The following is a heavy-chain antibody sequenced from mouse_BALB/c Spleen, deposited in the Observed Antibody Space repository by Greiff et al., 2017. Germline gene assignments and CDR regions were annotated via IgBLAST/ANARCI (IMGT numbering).Heavy chain of an antibody. V-gene: IGHV5-6-5*01. CDR1: GFTFSSYA. J-gene: IGHJ2*01. D-gene: IGHD2-4*01. CDR3: ARGPYDFYFDY. Sequence: EVKVVESGGGLVKPGGSLKLSCAASGFTFSSYAMSWVRQTPEKRLEWVASISSGGSTYYPDSVKGRFTISRDNARNILYLQMSSLRSEDTAMYYCARGPYDFYFDYWGQGTTLTVSS. CDR2: ISSGGST.